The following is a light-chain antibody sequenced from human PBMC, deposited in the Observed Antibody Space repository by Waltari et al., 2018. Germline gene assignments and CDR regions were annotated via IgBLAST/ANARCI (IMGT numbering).Light chain of an antibody. Sequence: SYVLTQPPSVSVAPGKTARITCETDNIETKSVHWYQQKAGQAPVLVVCDDTYRPSGNPERFSGSNSGNTAAMTITTVEAGDEADYYCQVWDSFNDPVVFGGGTKLTVL. V-gene: IGLV3-21*03. CDR3: QVWDSFNDPVV. CDR2: DDT. CDR1: NIETKS. J-gene: IGLJ2*01.